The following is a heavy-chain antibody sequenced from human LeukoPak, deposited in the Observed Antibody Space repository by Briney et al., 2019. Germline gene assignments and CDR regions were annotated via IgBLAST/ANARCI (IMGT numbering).Heavy chain of an antibody. CDR1: GFTFSSCG. CDR2: IRYDINTK. Sequence: GGSQRLSCTASGFTFSSCGMHWVRQAPGKGLEWVAFIRYDINTKSYAESVRGRFTISRDNSNNTLYLEMNSLRPEDTAVYYCVKEASWSGYYVTYYFDYWGQGTLVTVSS. CDR3: VKEASWSGYYVTYYFDY. J-gene: IGHJ4*02. V-gene: IGHV3-30*02. D-gene: IGHD3-3*01.